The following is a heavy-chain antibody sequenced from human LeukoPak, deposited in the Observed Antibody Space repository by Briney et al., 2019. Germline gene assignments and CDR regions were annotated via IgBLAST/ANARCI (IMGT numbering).Heavy chain of an antibody. D-gene: IGHD5-18*01. CDR3: ARGLSGYSYGYFIDC. CDR1: GGSISSYY. J-gene: IGHJ4*02. Sequence: PSETLSLTCTVSGGSISSYYWSWIRQPPGKGLEWIGYIYYSGSTNYNPSLKSRVTISVDTSRNQFSLRLSSVTAADTAVYYCARGLSGYSYGYFIDCWGQGTLVTVSS. V-gene: IGHV4-59*01. CDR2: IYYSGST.